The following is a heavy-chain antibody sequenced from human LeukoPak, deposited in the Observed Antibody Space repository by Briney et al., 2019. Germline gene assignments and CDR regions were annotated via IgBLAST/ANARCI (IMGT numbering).Heavy chain of an antibody. V-gene: IGHV4-34*01. CDR2: INHSGST. CDR1: GGSFSGYY. D-gene: IGHD3-16*02. Sequence: SETLSLTCAVYGGSFSGYYWSWIRQPPGKGLEWIGEINHSGSTNYNPSLKSRVTISVDTSKNQFSLKLSSVTAADTAVYYCARGNIMITFGGVIVIPYNWFDPWGDGTLATVSS. J-gene: IGHJ5*02. CDR3: ARGNIMITFGGVIVIPYNWFDP.